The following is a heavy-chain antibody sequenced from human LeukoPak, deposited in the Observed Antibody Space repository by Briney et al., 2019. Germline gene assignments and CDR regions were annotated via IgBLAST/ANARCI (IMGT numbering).Heavy chain of an antibody. CDR2: THDTEST. D-gene: IGHD5-24*01. Sequence: PSETLSLTCTVSGGSIGSHFYNWVRQPPGKGLEWIGLTHDTESTNYNPSLKSRVSISVDTSKNQFSLKLTSVTAADTAVYYCVMGRGWQPGYWGQGTLVTVSS. V-gene: IGHV4-59*11. CDR3: VMGRGWQPGY. J-gene: IGHJ4*02. CDR1: GGSIGSHF.